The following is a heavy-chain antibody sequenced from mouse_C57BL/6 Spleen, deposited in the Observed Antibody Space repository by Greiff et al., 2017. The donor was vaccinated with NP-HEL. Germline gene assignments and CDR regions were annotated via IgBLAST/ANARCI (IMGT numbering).Heavy chain of an antibody. J-gene: IGHJ4*01. Sequence: EVMLVESGEGLVKPGGSLKLSCAASGFTFRSYAMSWVRQTPEKRLAWVAYISSGGDYIYYADTVKGRFTISRDNARNTLYLQMSSLKSEDTAMYYCTSYGSSGDYYAMDYWGQGTSVTVSS. V-gene: IGHV5-9-1*02. CDR1: GFTFRSYA. CDR3: TSYGSSGDYYAMDY. D-gene: IGHD1-1*01. CDR2: ISSGGDYI.